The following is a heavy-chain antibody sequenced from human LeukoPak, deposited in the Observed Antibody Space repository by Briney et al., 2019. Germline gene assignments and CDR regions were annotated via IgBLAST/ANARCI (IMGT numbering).Heavy chain of an antibody. Sequence: GGSLRLSCAASGFTFKNSAMSWVRQAPGRGLEWVSTISGSRDNSYYADSVKGRFTISRDNSKNTLYLQMNSLRAEDTAVYNCAKGDFYGSGRDYYYYMDVWGKGTTVTISS. CDR1: GFTFKNSA. V-gene: IGHV3-23*01. J-gene: IGHJ6*03. CDR2: ISGSRDNS. CDR3: AKGDFYGSGRDYYYYMDV. D-gene: IGHD3-10*01.